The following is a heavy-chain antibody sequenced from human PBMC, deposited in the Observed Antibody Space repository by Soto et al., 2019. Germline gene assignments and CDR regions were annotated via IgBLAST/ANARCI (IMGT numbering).Heavy chain of an antibody. Sequence: GASVKVSCKASGGTFSSYAISWVRQAPGQGLEWMGGIIPIFGTANYAQKFQGRVTITADESTSTAYMELSSLRSEDTAVYYCARECELLHSSIAYWGQGTLVTVSS. CDR2: IIPIFGTA. CDR3: ARECELLHSSIAY. J-gene: IGHJ4*02. D-gene: IGHD1-26*01. CDR1: GGTFSSYA. V-gene: IGHV1-69*13.